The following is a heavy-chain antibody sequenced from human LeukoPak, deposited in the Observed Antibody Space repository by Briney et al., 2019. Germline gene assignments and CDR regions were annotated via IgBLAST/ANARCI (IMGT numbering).Heavy chain of an antibody. Sequence: PGGSLRLSCAASGFTFSSYGMHWVRQAPGKGLEWVAFIRYDGSNKYYADSVKGRFTISRDNSKNTLYLQMNSLRAEDTAVYYCARVRSDAFDIWGQGTMVTVSS. V-gene: IGHV3-30*02. J-gene: IGHJ3*02. CDR2: IRYDGSNK. CDR3: ARVRSDAFDI. CDR1: GFTFSSYG.